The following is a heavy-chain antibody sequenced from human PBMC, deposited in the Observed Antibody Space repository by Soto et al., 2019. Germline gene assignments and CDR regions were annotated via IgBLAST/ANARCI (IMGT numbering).Heavy chain of an antibody. CDR2: IYSSGGT. CDR1: GGSMNNYY. CDR3: ARGQRFSDWFDP. D-gene: IGHD3-3*01. V-gene: IGHV4-4*07. Sequence: QVHLQESGPGLVKPSETLSLSCSVSGGSMNNYYWTWIRLPAGKGLEWIGRIYSSGGTNYNPSLKSRVTISLDTSKNQFSLRLNSVTAADTAVYYCARGQRFSDWFDPWGQGTLVTVSS. J-gene: IGHJ5*02.